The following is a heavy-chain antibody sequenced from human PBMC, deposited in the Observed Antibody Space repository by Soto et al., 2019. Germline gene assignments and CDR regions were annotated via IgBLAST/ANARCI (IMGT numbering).Heavy chain of an antibody. V-gene: IGHV4-34*01. CDR1: GGSFSGYY. D-gene: IGHD1-1*01. J-gene: IGHJ4*02. Sequence: SETLSLTCAVYGGSFSGYYWSWIRQPPGKGLEWIGEINHSGSTNYNPSLKSRVTISVDTSKNQFSLKLSSVTAADTAVYYCARVSGPERSPLDYWGQGTLVTVSS. CDR3: ARVSGPERSPLDY. CDR2: INHSGST.